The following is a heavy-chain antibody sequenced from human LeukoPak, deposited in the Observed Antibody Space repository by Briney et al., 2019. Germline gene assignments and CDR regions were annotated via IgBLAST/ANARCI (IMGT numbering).Heavy chain of an antibody. CDR2: ISGSGGST. V-gene: IGHV3-23*01. CDR1: GFTFSSYA. CDR3: AKGVLYYYDSSGFFDY. J-gene: IGHJ4*02. Sequence: GGSLRLSCAASGFTFSSYAMSWVRQAPGKGLEWVSAISGSGGSTYYADSVKGRFTISRDNSKNTLYLQMNSLRAEDTAVYYCAKGVLYYYDSSGFFDYWGQGTLVTVSS. D-gene: IGHD3-22*01.